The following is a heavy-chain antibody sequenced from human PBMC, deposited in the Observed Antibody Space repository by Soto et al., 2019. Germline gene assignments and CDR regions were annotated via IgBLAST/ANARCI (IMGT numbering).Heavy chain of an antibody. CDR3: ASLSRDGYNSYFDY. J-gene: IGHJ4*02. V-gene: IGHV1-69*13. CDR2: IIPIFGTA. CDR1: GGTFSSYA. D-gene: IGHD1-1*01. Sequence: GASVKVSCKASGGTFSSYAISWVRQAPGQGLEWMGGIIPIFGTANYAQKFQGRVTITADESTSTAYMELSSLRSEDTAVYYCASLSRDGYNSYFDYWGQGTLVTVSS.